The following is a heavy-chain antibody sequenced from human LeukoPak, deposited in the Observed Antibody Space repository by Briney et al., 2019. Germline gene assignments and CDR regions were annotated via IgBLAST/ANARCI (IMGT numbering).Heavy chain of an antibody. V-gene: IGHV4-39*07. CDR1: GGSISSSSYY. J-gene: IGHJ4*02. CDR3: ARARTTVTTYFDY. Sequence: RSSETLSLTCTVSGGSISSSSYYWGWIRQPPGKGLEWIGSIYHSGSTNYNPSLKSRVTISVDKSKNQFSLKLSSVTAADTAVYYCARARTTVTTYFDYWGQGTLVTVSS. CDR2: IYHSGST. D-gene: IGHD4-17*01.